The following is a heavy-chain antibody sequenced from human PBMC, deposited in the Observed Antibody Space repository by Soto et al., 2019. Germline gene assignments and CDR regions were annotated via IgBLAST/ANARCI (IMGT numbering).Heavy chain of an antibody. CDR2: ILPFFGTA. CDR3: ARGHKYGGKSDAFDA. V-gene: IGHV1-69*13. Sequence: VHLVQSGAEVKKPGSSVKVSCKYSGGTFRTESINWVRQAPGQGLEWMGGILPFFGTADYAPRFQGRVTITADGATTTAYMELSSLTSQDPAVYLRARGHKYGGKSDAFDAWRQGTMVIVSS. J-gene: IGHJ3*01. CDR1: GGTFRTES. D-gene: IGHD4-17*01.